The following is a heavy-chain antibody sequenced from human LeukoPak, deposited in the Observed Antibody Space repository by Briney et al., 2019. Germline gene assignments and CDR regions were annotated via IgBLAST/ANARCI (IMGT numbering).Heavy chain of an antibody. D-gene: IGHD2-2*03. CDR2: IIPIFGTA. Sequence: SVKVSCKASGGTFSSYAISWVRQAPGQELEWTGGIIPIFGTANYAQKFQGRVTITADESTSTAYMELSSLRSEDTAVYYCARVRGYCSSTSCHLDYWGQGTLVTVSS. CDR3: ARVRGYCSSTSCHLDY. CDR1: GGTFSSYA. J-gene: IGHJ4*02. V-gene: IGHV1-69*01.